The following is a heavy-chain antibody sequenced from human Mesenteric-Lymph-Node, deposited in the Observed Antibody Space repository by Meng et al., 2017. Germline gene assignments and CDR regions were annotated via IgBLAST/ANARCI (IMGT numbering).Heavy chain of an antibody. CDR2: TYYRSKYYN. J-gene: IGHJ4*02. V-gene: IGHV6-1*01. CDR3: ARDWGDVRGGFDF. Sequence: VHLTQSGPGLVKPSQTLPLTCAISGDSVSSTGAAWNWIRQPPSRGLEWLGRTYYRSKYYNDYALSVKSRITINPDTSKNQFSLQLNSVTPEDTAIYYCARDWGDVRGGFDFWGQGTLVTVSS. CDR1: GDSVSSTGAA. D-gene: IGHD3-10*02.